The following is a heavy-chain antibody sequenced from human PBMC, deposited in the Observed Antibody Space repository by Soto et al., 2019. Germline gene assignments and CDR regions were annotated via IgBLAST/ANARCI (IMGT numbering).Heavy chain of an antibody. CDR2: IYSGGST. CDR3: ARENMVRGYGKDV. D-gene: IGHD3-10*01. CDR1: GFTVSSNY. V-gene: IGHV3-53*01. J-gene: IGHJ6*02. Sequence: EVQLVESGGGLIQPGGSLRLSCAASGFTVSSNYMSWVRQAPGKGLEWVSVIYSGGSTYYADSVKGRFTISRDNSKNTLYLQMNSLRAEDTAVYYCARENMVRGYGKDVWGQGTTVTVSS.